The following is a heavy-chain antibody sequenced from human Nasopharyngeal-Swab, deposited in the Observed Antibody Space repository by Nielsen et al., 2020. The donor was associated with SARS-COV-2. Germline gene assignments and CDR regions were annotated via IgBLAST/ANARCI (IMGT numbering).Heavy chain of an antibody. J-gene: IGHJ6*02. CDR2: IYTSGST. CDR3: ARDRRYCSSTSCLLYYYYYGMDV. V-gene: IGHV4-4*07. CDR1: GGSISSYY. D-gene: IGHD2-2*01. Sequence: SETLSLTCTVSGGSISSYYWSWIRQPAGEGLEWIGRIYTSGSTNYNPALKSRVTMSVDTSKNQFSLKLSSVTAADTAVYYCARDRRYCSSTSCLLYYYYYGMDVWGQGTTVTVSS.